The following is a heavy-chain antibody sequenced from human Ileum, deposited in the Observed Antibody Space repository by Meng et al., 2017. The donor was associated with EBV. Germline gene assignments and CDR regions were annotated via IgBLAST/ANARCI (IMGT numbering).Heavy chain of an antibody. CDR3: ARGGDTSGYSLDY. Sequence: QVRLQESDPGLVKPSQTLSLTCAVSGGSISSGGYYWSWIRQSPGKGLEWIGYIYKSGSTYYNPSLTSRVTISVDTSKNQFFLKLGSVTAADTGVYYCARGGDTSGYSLDYWGQGILVTVSS. CDR1: GGSISSGGYY. V-gene: IGHV4-30-4*01. D-gene: IGHD3-22*01. CDR2: IYKSGST. J-gene: IGHJ4*02.